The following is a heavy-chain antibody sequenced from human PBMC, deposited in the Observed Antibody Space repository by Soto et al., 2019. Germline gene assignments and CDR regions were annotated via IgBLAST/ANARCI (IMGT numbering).Heavy chain of an antibody. CDR3: ARAPTGTVNYYYYGMDV. CDR1: GFTFSSYS. Sequence: EVQLVESGGVLVKPGGSLRLSCAASGFTFSSYSMNWVRQAPGKGLEWVSAISSSSSYIYYADSVKGRFTISRDNAKNSLYLQMNSLRAEDTAVYYCARAPTGTVNYYYYGMDVWGQGTTVTVSS. V-gene: IGHV3-21*01. CDR2: ISSSSSYI. J-gene: IGHJ6*02. D-gene: IGHD1-1*01.